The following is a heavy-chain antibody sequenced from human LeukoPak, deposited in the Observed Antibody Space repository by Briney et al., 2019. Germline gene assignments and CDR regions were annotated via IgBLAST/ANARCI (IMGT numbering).Heavy chain of an antibody. CDR1: GGSISSYY. Sequence: TSETLSLTCTVSGGSISSYYWSWIWQPPGKGLEWIGYIYYSGSTNYNPSLKSRVTISVDTSKNQFSLKLSSVTAADTAVYYCARLGDAFDIWGQGTMVTVSS. CDR2: IYYSGST. D-gene: IGHD3-16*01. CDR3: ARLGDAFDI. J-gene: IGHJ3*02. V-gene: IGHV4-59*08.